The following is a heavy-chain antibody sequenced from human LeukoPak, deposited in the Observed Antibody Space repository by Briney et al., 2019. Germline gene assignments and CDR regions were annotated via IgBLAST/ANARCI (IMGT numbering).Heavy chain of an antibody. Sequence: GGSMRLSCAASGSTVSNSYMSWVRQAPGKGLEWVSVIYSGGTTYYADSVKGRFTISRDNSKNTLYLQMNSRRAEDTAVYYCAKGDITMIPDWGQGNLVTVSS. CDR1: GSTVSNSY. V-gene: IGHV3-53*01. D-gene: IGHD3-22*01. CDR3: AKGDITMIPD. CDR2: IYSGGTT. J-gene: IGHJ4*02.